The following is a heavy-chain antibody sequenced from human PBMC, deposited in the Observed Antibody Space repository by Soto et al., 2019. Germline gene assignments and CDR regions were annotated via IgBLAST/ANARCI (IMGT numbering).Heavy chain of an antibody. V-gene: IGHV1-69*01. CDR2: IIPIFGTA. CDR1: GGTFSSYA. J-gene: IGHJ4*02. CDR3: AIIEYCSSTSCYKTKLYFDY. Sequence: QVQLVQSGAEVKKPGSSVKVSCKASGGTFSSYAISWVRQAPGQGLEWMGGIIPIFGTANYAQKFQGRVTIIADESTSTAYMELSSLRSEDTAVYYCAIIEYCSSTSCYKTKLYFDYWGQGTLVTVSS. D-gene: IGHD2-2*02.